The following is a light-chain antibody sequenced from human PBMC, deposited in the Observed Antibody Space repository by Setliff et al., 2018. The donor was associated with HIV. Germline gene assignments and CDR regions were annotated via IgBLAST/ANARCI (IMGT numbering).Light chain of an antibody. CDR3: SSYTSSSTLV. V-gene: IGLV2-14*01. CDR2: EVS. CDR1: SSDVGGYNY. J-gene: IGLJ1*01. Sequence: QSALAQPASVSGSPGQSITISCTGTSSDVGGYNYVSWYQQHPGKAPKLMIHEVSYRPPGVSNRFSGSKSGNTASLTISGLQAEDEADYYRSSYTSSSTLVFGTGTKVTVL.